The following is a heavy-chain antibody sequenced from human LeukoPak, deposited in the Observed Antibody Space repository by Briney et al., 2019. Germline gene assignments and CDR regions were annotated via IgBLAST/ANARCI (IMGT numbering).Heavy chain of an antibody. CDR3: ARRGGSRFRFDF. CDR1: GYSFTNYW. D-gene: IGHD1-26*01. Sequence: GESLKISCKSSGYSFTNYWIGWVRQMPGKGLEWMGIIYPGDSDATYSPSFQGLVTISADKSVTTAYPQWNSLRASDGAIYYCARRGGSRFRFDFWGQGTLVTVFS. J-gene: IGHJ4*02. V-gene: IGHV5-51*01. CDR2: IYPGDSDA.